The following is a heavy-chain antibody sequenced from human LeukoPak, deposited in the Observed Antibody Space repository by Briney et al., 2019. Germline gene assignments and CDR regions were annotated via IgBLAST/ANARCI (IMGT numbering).Heavy chain of an antibody. J-gene: IGHJ4*02. CDR3: TSSDYTSSDY. CDR1: GYIFTDYY. V-gene: IGHV1-2*02. D-gene: IGHD4/OR15-4a*01. Sequence: VASVKVSCKASGYIFTDYYMHWVRQAPGQGLEWMGWIDPRSGGTNFARKFQGRVTMTRDTSISTAYMELSRLTSDDTAVYYCTSSDYTSSDYWGQGTLVTVSS. CDR2: IDPRSGGT.